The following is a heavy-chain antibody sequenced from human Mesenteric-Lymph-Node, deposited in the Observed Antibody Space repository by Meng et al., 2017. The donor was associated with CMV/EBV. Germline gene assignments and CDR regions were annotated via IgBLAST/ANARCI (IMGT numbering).Heavy chain of an antibody. CDR2: INWNGGST. Sequence: GESLKISCAASGFTFDDYGMSWVRQAPGKGLEWVSGINWNGGSTGYADSVKGRFTITRDNAKNSLHLQMNSLRAEDTALYYCARVYGGNSGGSLDYWGQGTLVTVSS. D-gene: IGHD4-23*01. CDR3: ARVYGGNSGGSLDY. V-gene: IGHV3-20*04. J-gene: IGHJ4*02. CDR1: GFTFDDYG.